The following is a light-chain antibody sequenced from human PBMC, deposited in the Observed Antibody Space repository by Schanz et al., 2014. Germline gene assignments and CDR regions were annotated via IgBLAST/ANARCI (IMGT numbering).Light chain of an antibody. CDR2: GAS. Sequence: EIVLTQSPGTLSLSPGERATLSCRASQSVSNSYLAWYQQKPGQAPRLLIHGASSRATGIPDRFSGSGSGSGFTLTISSLQSEDFVVYYCQQYDNWWTFGPGTKVEIK. CDR3: QQYDNWWT. J-gene: IGKJ1*01. V-gene: IGKV3-20*01. CDR1: QSVSNSY.